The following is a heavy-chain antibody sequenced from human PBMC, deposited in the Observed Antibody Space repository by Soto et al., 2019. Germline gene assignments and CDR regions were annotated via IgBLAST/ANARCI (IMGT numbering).Heavy chain of an antibody. CDR3: GRSSQGPTGYFDS. V-gene: IGHV3-66*01. CDR1: GITVSSSD. Sequence: PGGSLRLSCAASGITVSSSDMSWVRQAPGKGLEWVSVIYSGGTTYYADCVKGRFTISRDNSKNTLYIQMNSLGAEDTPVYYCGRSSQGPTGYFDSWGKETMVTVSS. CDR2: IYSGGTT. J-gene: IGHJ4*02.